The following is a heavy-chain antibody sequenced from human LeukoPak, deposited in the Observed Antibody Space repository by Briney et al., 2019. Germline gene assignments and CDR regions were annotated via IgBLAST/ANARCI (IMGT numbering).Heavy chain of an antibody. J-gene: IGHJ4*02. CDR3: ARDPPGRYYGSGSYNFFDY. D-gene: IGHD3-10*01. Sequence: SGTLSLTCTVSGGSISSSSYYWGWIRQPPGKGLEWIGSIYYSGSTYYNPSLKSRVTISVDTSKNQFSLKLSSVTAADTAVYYCARDPPGRYYGSGSYNFFDYWGQGTLVTVSS. V-gene: IGHV4-39*07. CDR1: GGSISSSSYY. CDR2: IYYSGST.